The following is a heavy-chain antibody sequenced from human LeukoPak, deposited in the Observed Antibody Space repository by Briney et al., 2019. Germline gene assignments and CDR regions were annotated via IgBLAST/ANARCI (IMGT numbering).Heavy chain of an antibody. J-gene: IGHJ4*02. CDR3: AREGGSGFDY. Sequence: GGSLRLSCAASGFTFSSYWMSWVRQAPGKGLEWVSSISSSSSYIYYADSVKGRFTISRDNAKNSLYLQMNSLRAEDTAVYYCAREGGSGFDYWGQGTLVTVSS. D-gene: IGHD3-16*01. V-gene: IGHV3-21*01. CDR2: ISSSSSYI. CDR1: GFTFSSYW.